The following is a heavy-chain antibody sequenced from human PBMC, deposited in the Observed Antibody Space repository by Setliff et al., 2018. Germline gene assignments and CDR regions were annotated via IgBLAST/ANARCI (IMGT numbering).Heavy chain of an antibody. CDR1: EFILSSFA. Sequence: LRLSCAASEFILSSFAMNWVRQAPGKGLEWVSSISSNGGSTYYADSVKGRFTISRDNSENTLYLQMNSLRAEDTAVYYCAPFCSHSSYCPPPDWGQGTLVTVSS. J-gene: IGHJ4*02. CDR3: APFCSHSSYCPPPD. CDR2: ISSNGGST. D-gene: IGHD2-15*01. V-gene: IGHV3-23*01.